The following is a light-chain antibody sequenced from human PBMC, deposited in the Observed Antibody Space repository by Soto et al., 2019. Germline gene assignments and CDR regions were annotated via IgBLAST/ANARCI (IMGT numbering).Light chain of an antibody. Sequence: EIVMTQSPATLSVSPGERATLSCRASQSVSSNLAWYQQKPGQAPRLLIYGASTRATGIPATFSASGSGTEFTLTISSLQSEDFAVYYCQQYNNWPITFGGGTKVEIK. CDR1: QSVSSN. CDR3: QQYNNWPIT. J-gene: IGKJ4*01. CDR2: GAS. V-gene: IGKV3-15*01.